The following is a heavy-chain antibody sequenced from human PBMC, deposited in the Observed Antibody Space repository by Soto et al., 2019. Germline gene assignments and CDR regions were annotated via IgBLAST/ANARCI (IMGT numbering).Heavy chain of an antibody. V-gene: IGHV1-8*01. CDR2: MNPVTGNT. CDR1: GYTFTTYD. J-gene: IGHJ4*02. CDR3: ARALGYSSTSRLDL. D-gene: IGHD6-19*01. Sequence: QVQLVQSGAEVEKPGASVKVSCKASGYTFTTYDFNWVRQAPGHGLEWMGWMNPVTGNTGYAQKFQGRVTMTRDTSISTAFMALSGLTAEDTAVYYCARALGYSSTSRLDLWGQGTLVTVSS.